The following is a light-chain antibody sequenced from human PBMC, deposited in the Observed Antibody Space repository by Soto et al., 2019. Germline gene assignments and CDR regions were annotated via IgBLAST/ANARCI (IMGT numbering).Light chain of an antibody. CDR3: QRYSNWPPVLT. J-gene: IGKJ4*01. CDR2: GAS. V-gene: IGKV3-15*01. Sequence: EIVLTQSPGTLSLSPGERATLSCRASQSVSSDLAWYQQKPGQAPRLLIFGASTRATDIPDRFSGSGYGTEFTLTISSLQSEDFAVYYCQRYSNWPPVLTFGGGTKVDIK. CDR1: QSVSSD.